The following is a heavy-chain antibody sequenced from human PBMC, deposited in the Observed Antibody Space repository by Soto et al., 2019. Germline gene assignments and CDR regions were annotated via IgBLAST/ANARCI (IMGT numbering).Heavy chain of an antibody. V-gene: IGHV1-69*13. Sequence: GASVKVSCKASGGTFSSYALSWVRQAPGQGLEWMGGIIPIFGTANYAQKFQGRVTITADESTSTAYMELSSLRSEDTAVYYCARQVVVTAVSDAFDFWGQGTMVTVSS. J-gene: IGHJ3*01. CDR3: ARQVVVTAVSDAFDF. CDR1: GGTFSSYA. CDR2: IIPIFGTA. D-gene: IGHD2-21*02.